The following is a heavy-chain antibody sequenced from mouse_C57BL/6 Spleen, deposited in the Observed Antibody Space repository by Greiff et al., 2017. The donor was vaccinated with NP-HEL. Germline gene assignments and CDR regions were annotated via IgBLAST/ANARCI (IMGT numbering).Heavy chain of an antibody. CDR1: GFTFSDYG. Sequence: EVKLMESGGGLVKPGGSLKLSCAASGFTFSDYGMHWVRQAPEKGLEWVAYISSGSSTIYYADTVKGRFTISRDNAKNTLFLQMTSLRSEDTAMYYCAYGSSHWYFDVWGTGTTVTVSS. CDR2: ISSGSSTI. D-gene: IGHD1-1*01. V-gene: IGHV5-17*01. J-gene: IGHJ1*03. CDR3: AYGSSHWYFDV.